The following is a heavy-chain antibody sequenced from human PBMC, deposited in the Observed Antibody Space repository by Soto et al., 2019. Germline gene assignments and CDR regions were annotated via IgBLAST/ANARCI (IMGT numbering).Heavy chain of an antibody. V-gene: IGHV3-11*01. CDR1: GFTFSDYY. CDR2: ISSSGSTI. D-gene: IGHD3-22*01. Sequence: SLRLSCAASGFTFSDYYMSWIRQAPGKGLEWVSYISSSGSTIYYADSVKGRFTISRDNAKNSLYLQMNSLRAEDTAVYYCARDGRGMIVVESYGMDVCGQGPTVTVYS. J-gene: IGHJ6*02. CDR3: ARDGRGMIVVESYGMDV.